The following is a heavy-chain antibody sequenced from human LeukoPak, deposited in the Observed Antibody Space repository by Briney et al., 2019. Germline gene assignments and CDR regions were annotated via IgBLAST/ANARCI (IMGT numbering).Heavy chain of an antibody. Sequence: GGSLRLSCAASGFTFTCCWMSWVRQTQGKGLEWVASIQQDGREKFYADSVKGRFTISRDNAKNSLYLQVNSLRAEDTAAYYCARVPGVTRYFDSWGQGILVTVSS. D-gene: IGHD4-23*01. V-gene: IGHV3-7*01. J-gene: IGHJ4*02. CDR2: IQQDGREK. CDR3: ARVPGVTRYFDS. CDR1: GFTFTCCW.